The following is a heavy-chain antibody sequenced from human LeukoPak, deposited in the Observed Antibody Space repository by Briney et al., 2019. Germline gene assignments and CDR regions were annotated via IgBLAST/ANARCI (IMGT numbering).Heavy chain of an antibody. Sequence: PSETLSLTCTVSGGSISSGGYCWSWIRQPPGKGLEWIGYIYHSGSTYYNPSLKSRVTISVDRSKNQFSLKLSSVTAADTAVYYCASPRPISNPTTVVTPPRFDYWGQGTLVTVSS. V-gene: IGHV4-30-2*01. D-gene: IGHD4-23*01. J-gene: IGHJ4*02. CDR3: ASPRPISNPTTVVTPPRFDY. CDR1: GGSISSGGYC. CDR2: IYHSGST.